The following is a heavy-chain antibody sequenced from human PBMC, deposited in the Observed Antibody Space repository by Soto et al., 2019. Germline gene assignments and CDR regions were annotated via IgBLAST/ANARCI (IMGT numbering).Heavy chain of an antibody. V-gene: IGHV1-69*19. CDR1: GGTFNTYA. Sequence: QVQLVQSGAEMKKPGSSVKVSCQSSGGTFNTYAMNWVRQAPGQGPEWMGDISPMFGAANYEPMFQGRVTITAYDSSGTSYMQLRRLTSADTALYFCAREVQVHTPAFVYWGQGTRVTVSS. CDR3: AREVQVHTPAFVY. J-gene: IGHJ4*02. D-gene: IGHD3-10*01. CDR2: ISPMFGAA.